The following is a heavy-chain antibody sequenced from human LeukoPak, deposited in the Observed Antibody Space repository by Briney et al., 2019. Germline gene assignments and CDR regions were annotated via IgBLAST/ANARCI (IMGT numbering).Heavy chain of an antibody. J-gene: IGHJ4*02. V-gene: IGHV4-31*03. D-gene: IGHD4-17*01. CDR1: GGSISSGGYY. Sequence: PSETLSLTCTVSGGSISSGGYYWSWIRQHPGKGREWIGYIYYSGSTYYNPSLKSRVTISVDTSKNQFSLKLSSVTAADTAVYYCARDRWTTQGFSFDYWGQGTLVTVSS. CDR3: ARDRWTTQGFSFDY. CDR2: IYYSGST.